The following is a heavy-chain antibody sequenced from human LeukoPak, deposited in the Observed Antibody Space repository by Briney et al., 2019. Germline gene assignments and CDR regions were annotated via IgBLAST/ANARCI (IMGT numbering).Heavy chain of an antibody. J-gene: IGHJ6*03. D-gene: IGHD6-13*01. CDR1: GYTFTGYY. V-gene: IGHV1-2*02. Sequence: ASVKVSCKASGYTFTGYYMHWVRQAPGQGLEWMGWINPNSGGTNYAQKFQGRVTMTRDTSISTAYMELSRLRSDDTAVYYCARVGSSSWYDYYYYMDVWGEGTTVTISS. CDR3: ARVGSSSWYDYYYYMDV. CDR2: INPNSGGT.